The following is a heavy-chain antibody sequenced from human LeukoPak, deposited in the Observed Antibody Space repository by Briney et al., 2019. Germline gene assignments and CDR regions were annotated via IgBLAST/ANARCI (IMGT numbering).Heavy chain of an antibody. Sequence: PGGSLRLSCAASGFTISSYEMNWVRQAPGKKLEWVSYISSSGSTIYYADSVKGRFTISRDNAKNSLYLQMNSLRAEDTAVYYCARVDSSGWSYNDYWGQGTLVTVSS. CDR1: GFTISSYE. V-gene: IGHV3-48*03. D-gene: IGHD6-19*01. CDR2: ISSSGSTI. CDR3: ARVDSSGWSYNDY. J-gene: IGHJ4*02.